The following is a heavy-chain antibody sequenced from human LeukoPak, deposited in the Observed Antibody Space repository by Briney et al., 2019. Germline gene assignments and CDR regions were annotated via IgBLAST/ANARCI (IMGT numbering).Heavy chain of an antibody. CDR3: ARDQGGYKLDF. D-gene: IGHD5-24*01. CDR1: GVTFSSYG. CDR2: ISYDGSNK. J-gene: IGHJ4*02. V-gene: IGHV3-33*05. Sequence: GGSLRLSCAASGVTFSSYGIHWARQAPGKGLEWVAVISYDGSNKNYPDSVKGRFTISRDNSKNTLYLQMNSLRAEDTAVYYCARDQGGYKLDFWGQGTLVTVSS.